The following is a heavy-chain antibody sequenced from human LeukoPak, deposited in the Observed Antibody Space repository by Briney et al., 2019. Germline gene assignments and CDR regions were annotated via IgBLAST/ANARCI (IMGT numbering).Heavy chain of an antibody. CDR3: ASWAQSTAMVSRATHYYYYYMDV. D-gene: IGHD5-18*01. CDR1: GGTFSSYA. CDR2: IIPIFGTA. Sequence: GASVKVSCKASGGTFSSYAISWVRQAPGQGLEWMGGIIPIFGTANYAQKFQGRVTITADESTSTAYMELSSLRSEDTAVYYCASWAQSTAMVSRATHYYYYYMDVWGKGTTVTISS. V-gene: IGHV1-69*01. J-gene: IGHJ6*03.